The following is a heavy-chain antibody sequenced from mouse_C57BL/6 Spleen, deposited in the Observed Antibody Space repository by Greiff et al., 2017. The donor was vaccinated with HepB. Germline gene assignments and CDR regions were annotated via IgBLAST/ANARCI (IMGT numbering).Heavy chain of an antibody. J-gene: IGHJ3*01. CDR3: ARPQTAQATSWFAY. V-gene: IGHV1-54*01. Sequence: VQLQQSGAELVRPGTSVKVSCKASGYAFTNYLIEWVKQRPGQGLEWIGVINPGSGGTNYNEKFKGKATLTADKSSSTAYMQLSSLTSEDSAVYFCARPQTAQATSWFAYWGQGTLVTVSA. CDR2: INPGSGGT. D-gene: IGHD3-2*02. CDR1: GYAFTNYL.